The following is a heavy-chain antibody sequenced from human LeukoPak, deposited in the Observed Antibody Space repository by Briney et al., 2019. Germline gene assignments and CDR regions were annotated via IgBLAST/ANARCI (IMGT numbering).Heavy chain of an antibody. J-gene: IGHJ4*02. Sequence: SSETLSLTCTVSGGSVSSGSYYWSWIRQPPGKGLEWIGYIYYSGSTNYNPSLKSRVTISVDTSKNQFSLKLSSVTAADTAVYYCARLRKAMYFDYWGQGTLVTVSS. CDR1: GGSVSSGSYY. D-gene: IGHD5-18*01. CDR2: IYYSGST. CDR3: ARLRKAMYFDY. V-gene: IGHV4-61*01.